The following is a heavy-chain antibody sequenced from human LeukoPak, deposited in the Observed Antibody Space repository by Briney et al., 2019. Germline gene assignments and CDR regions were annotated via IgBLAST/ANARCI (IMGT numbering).Heavy chain of an antibody. D-gene: IGHD3/OR15-3a*01. CDR2: ISSRSSYI. J-gene: IGHJ4*02. CDR1: GFSFSSYN. CDR3: AGDWTGYQYYFDS. Sequence: GGSLRLSCAASGFSFSSYNMNWVRQAPGKGLQWVSAISSRSSYIYYADSAKGRFTISRDNAKNSLFLQMNSLRAEDTAIYYCAGDWTGYQYYFDSWGQGTLVTVSS. V-gene: IGHV3-21*04.